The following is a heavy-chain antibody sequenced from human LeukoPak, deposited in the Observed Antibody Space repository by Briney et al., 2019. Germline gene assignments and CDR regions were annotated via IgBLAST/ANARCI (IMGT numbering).Heavy chain of an antibody. CDR2: LWADGSTA. V-gene: IGHV3-33*06. D-gene: IGHD6-13*01. Sequence: PGGSLRLSCAASGFTFNIFGMHWVRQVPGNGLEWVAVLWADGSTAHYAGSVKGRFTISRDSSEKTLYLQMNSLRSEDTAVYYCVKESAADGTLHFDYWGQGTLVTVSS. CDR1: GFTFNIFG. J-gene: IGHJ4*02. CDR3: VKESAADGTLHFDY.